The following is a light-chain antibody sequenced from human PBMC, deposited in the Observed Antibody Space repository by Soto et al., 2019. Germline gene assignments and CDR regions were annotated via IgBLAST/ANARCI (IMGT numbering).Light chain of an antibody. CDR2: AAS. CDR3: QQYDSYPQT. CDR1: QGISSY. Sequence: AIRMTQSPSSFSASTGDRVTITCRASQGISSYLAWYQQKPGSAPTLLIYAASSLQSGVPSRFSGSGSGTDFTLTISCLQSEDFATYYCQQYDSYPQTFGQGTKVEIK. V-gene: IGKV1-8*01. J-gene: IGKJ1*01.